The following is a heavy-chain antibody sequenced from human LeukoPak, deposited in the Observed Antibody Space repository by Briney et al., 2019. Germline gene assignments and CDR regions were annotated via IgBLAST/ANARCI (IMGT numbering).Heavy chain of an antibody. V-gene: IGHV5-10-1*01. CDR3: ARHPHYDSSGYYYWFDP. CDR1: GYSFTSYW. J-gene: IGHJ5*02. CDR2: IDPSDSYT. Sequence: GESLKISCKGSGYSFTSYWISWVRQMPGKGLEWMGRIDPSDSYTNYSPSFQGHVTISADKSISTAYLQWSSLKASDTAMYYCARHPHYDSSGYYYWFDPWGQGTLVTVSS. D-gene: IGHD3-22*01.